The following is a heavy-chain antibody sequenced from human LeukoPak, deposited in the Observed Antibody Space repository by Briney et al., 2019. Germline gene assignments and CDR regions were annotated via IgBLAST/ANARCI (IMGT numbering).Heavy chain of an antibody. V-gene: IGHV1-3*01. CDR1: GYTFTSYA. CDR3: ARDSIAAAGLGD. J-gene: IGHJ4*02. CDR2: INAGNGNT. Sequence: ASVKVSCKASGYTFTSYAMHWVRQAPGQRLEWMGWINAGNGNTKYSQEFQGRVTITRDTSASTAYMELSSLRSEDTAVYYCARDSIAAAGLGDWGQGTLVTVSS. D-gene: IGHD6-13*01.